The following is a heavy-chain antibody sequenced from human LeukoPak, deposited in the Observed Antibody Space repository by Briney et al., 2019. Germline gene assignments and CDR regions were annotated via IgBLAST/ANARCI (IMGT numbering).Heavy chain of an antibody. CDR1: GGSISSGGYY. V-gene: IGHV4-31*03. D-gene: IGHD6-13*01. J-gene: IGHJ6*02. Sequence: SQTLSLTCTVSGGSISSGGYYWSWIRQHPGKGLEWIGYIYYSGSTYYYPSLKSRVTISVDTSKNQFSLKLSSVTAADTAVYYCARDPIIAAAGKNYYYGMDVWGQGTTVTVSS. CDR3: ARDPIIAAAGKNYYYGMDV. CDR2: IYYSGST.